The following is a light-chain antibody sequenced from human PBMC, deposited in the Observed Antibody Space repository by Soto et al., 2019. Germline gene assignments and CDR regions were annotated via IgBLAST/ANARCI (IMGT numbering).Light chain of an antibody. CDR2: EGS. CDR1: SSDVGGYDY. Sequence: QSAVTQPTSVSGSPGQSITISCTGTSSDVGGYDYVSWYQQYPGKAPRLIMYEGSSLPSGVSNRFSGSKSGNTASLTISCLRAEDEGDYYCSSFTGTSALILFGGGTQL. J-gene: IGLJ2*01. V-gene: IGLV2-14*01. CDR3: SSFTGTSALIL.